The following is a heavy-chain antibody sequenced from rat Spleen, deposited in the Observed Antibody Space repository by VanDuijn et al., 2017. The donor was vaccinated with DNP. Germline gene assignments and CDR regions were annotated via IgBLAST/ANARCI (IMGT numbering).Heavy chain of an antibody. D-gene: IGHD1-11*01. J-gene: IGHJ3*01. Sequence: EVQLVESGGGLVQPGGSLKLSCAASGFTFSDFYMAWVRQAPGKGLEWIGEINKDSSTINYTPSLKDKFTISRDNAQNTLYLQMSKLGSEDTATYYCGRLGWHGWFAYWGQGTLVTVSS. V-gene: IGHV4-2*01. CDR2: INKDSSTI. CDR1: GFTFSDFY. CDR3: GRLGWHGWFAY.